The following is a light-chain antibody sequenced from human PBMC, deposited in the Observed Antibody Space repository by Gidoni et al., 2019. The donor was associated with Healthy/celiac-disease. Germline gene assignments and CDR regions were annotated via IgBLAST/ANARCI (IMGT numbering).Light chain of an antibody. CDR2: AAS. Sequence: DTQRTQLPSSSSAAVGDRVTINCRESQSISSYLNWYQQKPGKAPKLLIYAASSLKSGVPSRFSGSGSGTDFTLTISSLQPEDFATYYCQHSYSTPRTFGQGTKVEIK. V-gene: IGKV1-39*01. CDR1: QSISSY. CDR3: QHSYSTPRT. J-gene: IGKJ1*01.